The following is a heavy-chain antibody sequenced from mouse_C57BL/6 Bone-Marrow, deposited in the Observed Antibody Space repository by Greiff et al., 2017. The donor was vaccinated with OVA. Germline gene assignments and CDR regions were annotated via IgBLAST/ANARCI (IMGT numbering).Heavy chain of an antibody. CDR2: INPSSGYT. Sequence: VQGVESGAELARPGASVKMSCKASGYTFTSYTMHWVKQRPGQGLEWIGYINPSSGYTKYNQKFKDKATLTADKSSSTAYMQLSSLTSEDSAVYYCARGRAQATWFAYWGQGTLVTVSA. J-gene: IGHJ3*01. CDR3: ARGRAQATWFAY. CDR1: GYTFTSYT. V-gene: IGHV1-4*01. D-gene: IGHD3-2*02.